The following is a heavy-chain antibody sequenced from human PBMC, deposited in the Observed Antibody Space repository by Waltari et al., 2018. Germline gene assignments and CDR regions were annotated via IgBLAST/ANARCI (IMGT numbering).Heavy chain of an antibody. CDR2: IIPMFGTA. V-gene: IGHV1-69*05. J-gene: IGHJ3*02. Sequence: QVQLVQSGAELKKPGSSVKVSCTVSGGPFRPHAITWVRQAPGQGLEWMGGIIPMFGTANYAQKIQDRVTINTDESMTTAYMHLSSLTSDDTAVYYCARGGLYGQQLLESAFEIWGQGTKVTVSS. D-gene: IGHD6-13*01. CDR1: GGPFRPHA. CDR3: ARGGLYGQQLLESAFEI.